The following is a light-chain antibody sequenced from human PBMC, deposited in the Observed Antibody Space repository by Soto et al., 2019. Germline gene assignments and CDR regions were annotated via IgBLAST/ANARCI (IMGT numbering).Light chain of an antibody. CDR1: KLGDKY. V-gene: IGLV3-1*01. Sequence: SYELTQPPSVSVSPGQTASINCSGDKLGDKYACWYQQKPGQSPVLVIYQDSKRPSGIPERFSGSNSGNTATLTISGTQAMDEADYYCQAWDSSTVVFGVGTQLTVL. J-gene: IGLJ2*01. CDR2: QDS. CDR3: QAWDSSTVV.